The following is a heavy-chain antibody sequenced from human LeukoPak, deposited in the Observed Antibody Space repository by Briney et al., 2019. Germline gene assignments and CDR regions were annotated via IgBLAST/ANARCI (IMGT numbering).Heavy chain of an antibody. J-gene: IGHJ4*02. CDR2: IYSGGST. D-gene: IGHD3-10*01. V-gene: IGHV3-53*01. Sequence: GGSLRLSCAASGFTVSSNYMSWVRQAPGKGLEWVSVIYSGGSTYYADSVKGRFTISRDNSKNTLYLQMNSLRAEDTAVYYCAKSHGSGSYRLNNLYYWGQGTLVTVSS. CDR1: GFTVSSNY. CDR3: AKSHGSGSYRLNNLYY.